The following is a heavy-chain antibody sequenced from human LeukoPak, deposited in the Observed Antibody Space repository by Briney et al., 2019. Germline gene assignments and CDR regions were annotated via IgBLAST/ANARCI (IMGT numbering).Heavy chain of an antibody. V-gene: IGHV4-59*01. D-gene: IGHD6-13*01. J-gene: IGHJ4*02. CDR1: GGSISSYY. CDR2: IYYSGST. CDR3: ARKTSSSWYDY. Sequence: SETLSLTCTVSGGSISSYYWSWIRQPPGKGLGWIGYIYYSGSTNYNPSLKSRVTISVDTSKNQFSLKLSSVTAADTAVYYCARKTSSSWYDYWGQGTLVTVSS.